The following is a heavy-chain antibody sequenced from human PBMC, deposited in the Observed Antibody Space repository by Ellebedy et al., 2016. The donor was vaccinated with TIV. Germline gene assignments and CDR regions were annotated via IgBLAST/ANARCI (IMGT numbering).Heavy chain of an antibody. CDR2: IPASGTGI. J-gene: IGHJ3*02. Sequence: GESLKISCAGSGFTFSDYFMSWVRQAPGKGLEWISYIPASGTGIYYADSVKGRFTVSRDNAKTSLYLQMGSLTAEDTAVYYCATGAYDIWGQGTMVTVSS. CDR3: ATGAYDI. V-gene: IGHV3-11*04. CDR1: GFTFSDYF.